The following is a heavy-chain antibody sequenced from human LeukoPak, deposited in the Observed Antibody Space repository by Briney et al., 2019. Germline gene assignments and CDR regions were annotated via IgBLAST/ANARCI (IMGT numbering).Heavy chain of an antibody. CDR3: ARVSGITMLRGAHTP. V-gene: IGHV3-48*03. CDR2: ISSSGSTI. CDR1: GFTFSSYE. D-gene: IGHD3-10*01. J-gene: IGHJ5*02. Sequence: PGGSLRLPCVASGFTFSSYEMTWVRQAPGKGLEWLSYISSSGSTIYYADSVKGRFTVSRDNAKNSLYLQMNSLRAEDTAVYYCARVSGITMLRGAHTPWGQGILVTVSS.